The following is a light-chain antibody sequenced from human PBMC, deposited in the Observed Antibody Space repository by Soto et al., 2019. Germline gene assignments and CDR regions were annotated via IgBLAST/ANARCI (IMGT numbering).Light chain of an antibody. V-gene: IGKV3-11*01. CDR2: DAS. J-gene: IGKJ4*01. Sequence: EIVLAQSPATLSLSPGERATLSCRASQSVSTYLAWYQQKPGQAPRLLIYDASNRATGTPARFSGSGSGSDFTLTISSLEPEDFAVYYCQHRSNWLTFGGGTKVEIK. CDR1: QSVSTY. CDR3: QHRSNWLT.